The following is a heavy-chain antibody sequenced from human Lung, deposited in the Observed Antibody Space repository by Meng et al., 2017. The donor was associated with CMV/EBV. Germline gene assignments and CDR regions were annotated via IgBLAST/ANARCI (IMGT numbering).Heavy chain of an antibody. V-gene: IGHV3-48*03. CDR1: GFTFSSFE. Sequence: GESLKISCAASGFTFSSFEMNWVRQAPGKGLDWVSYISSSGTTIYYADSVKGRFTISRDNAKNSLYLQMNSLRAEDTAVYYCSRGGGRYCSGGSCYRTGVDPWXQGTLVXVSS. CDR3: SRGGGRYCSGGSCYRTGVDP. J-gene: IGHJ5*02. D-gene: IGHD2-15*01. CDR2: ISSSGTTI.